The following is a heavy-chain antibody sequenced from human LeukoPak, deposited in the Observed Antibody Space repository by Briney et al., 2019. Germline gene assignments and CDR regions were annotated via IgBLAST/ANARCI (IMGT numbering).Heavy chain of an antibody. V-gene: IGHV4-59*01. Sequence: SETPSLTCTVSGGSISSYYWSWIRQPPGKGLEWIGYIYYSGSTNYNPSLKSRVTISVDTSKNQFSLKLSSVTAADTAVYYCARGIIVGATWGENDNWFDPWGQGTLVTVSS. J-gene: IGHJ5*02. CDR1: GGSISSYY. D-gene: IGHD1-26*01. CDR3: ARGIIVGATWGENDNWFDP. CDR2: IYYSGST.